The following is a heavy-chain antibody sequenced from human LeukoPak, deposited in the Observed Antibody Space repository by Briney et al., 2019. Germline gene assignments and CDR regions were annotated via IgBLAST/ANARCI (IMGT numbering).Heavy chain of an antibody. J-gene: IGHJ4*02. Sequence: GGSLRLSCAASGFTFSSYWMHWVRQAPGKGLVWVSRIQTDGSSTNYADSVKGRFTISRDDAKNTLYLQMNSLRAEDTAVYYCARGARPVAMRNYFDYWGQGTLVTVSS. D-gene: IGHD2-2*01. V-gene: IGHV3-74*01. CDR2: IQTDGSST. CDR3: ARGARPVAMRNYFDY. CDR1: GFTFSSYW.